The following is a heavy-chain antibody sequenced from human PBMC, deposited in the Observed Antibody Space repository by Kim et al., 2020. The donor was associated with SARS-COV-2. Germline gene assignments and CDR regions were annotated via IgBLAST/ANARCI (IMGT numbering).Heavy chain of an antibody. D-gene: IGHD6-6*01. CDR2: IYYSGST. J-gene: IGHJ6*02. Sequence: SETLSLTCTVSGGSISSYYWSWIRQPPGKGLEWIGYIYYSGSTNYNPSLKSRVTISVDTSKNQFSLKLSSVTAADTAVYYCARDFSQLAPSGDYYYYYGMDVWGQGTTVTVSS. V-gene: IGHV4-59*13. CDR1: GGSISSYY. CDR3: ARDFSQLAPSGDYYYYYGMDV.